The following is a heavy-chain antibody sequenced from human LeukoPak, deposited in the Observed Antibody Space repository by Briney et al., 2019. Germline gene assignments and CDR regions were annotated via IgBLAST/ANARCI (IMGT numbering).Heavy chain of an antibody. J-gene: IGHJ5*02. Sequence: PSETLSLTCTVSGGSISSCSYYWGWIRQPPGKGLEWIGSIYYSGSTYYNPSLKSRVTISVDTSKNQFSLKLSSVTAADTAVYYCARGAAAGPSRFDPWGQGTLVTVSS. CDR3: ARGAAAGPSRFDP. CDR2: IYYSGST. V-gene: IGHV4-39*01. D-gene: IGHD6-13*01. CDR1: GGSISSCSYY.